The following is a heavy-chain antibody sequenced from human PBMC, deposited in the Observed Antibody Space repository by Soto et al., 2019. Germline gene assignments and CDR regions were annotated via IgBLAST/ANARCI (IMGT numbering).Heavy chain of an antibody. Sequence: DVQLVESGGGLIQPGGSLRLSCAVSGLTVSDRKYITWVRQAPGKGLEWVSALYCTYGTYYADLVRGRFTVSRDHLKNTVYLQMNDVRPDYTALYFCSSWLQREHAYDIWGLGTMVTVSS. CDR2: LYCTYGT. V-gene: IGHV3-53*01. D-gene: IGHD1-1*01. CDR3: SSWLQREHAYDI. J-gene: IGHJ3*02. CDR1: GLTVSDRKY.